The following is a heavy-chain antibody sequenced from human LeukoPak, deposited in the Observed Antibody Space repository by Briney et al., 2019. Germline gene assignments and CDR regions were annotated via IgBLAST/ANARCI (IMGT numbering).Heavy chain of an antibody. Sequence: GGSLRLSCTASGFTFGDYAMSWVRQAPGKGLEWVGFIRSKAYGGTTEYAASVKGRFTISRDDSKSIAYLQMNSLKTEDTAVYYCTIGQLSSGWSHYYYYYYMDVWGKGTTVTVSS. CDR1: GFTFGDYA. CDR3: TIGQLSSGWSHYYYYYYMDV. CDR2: IRSKAYGGTT. V-gene: IGHV3-49*04. D-gene: IGHD6-19*01. J-gene: IGHJ6*03.